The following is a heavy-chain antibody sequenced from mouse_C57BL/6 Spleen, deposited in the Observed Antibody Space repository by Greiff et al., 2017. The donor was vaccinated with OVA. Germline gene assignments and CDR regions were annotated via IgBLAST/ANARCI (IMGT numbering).Heavy chain of an antibody. CDR2: ISSGSSTI. CDR3: ARNAAYGVYFDY. CDR1: GFTFSDYG. J-gene: IGHJ2*01. D-gene: IGHD1-1*01. Sequence: EVMLVESGGGLVKPGGSLKLSCAASGFTFSDYGMHWVRQAPEKGLEWVAYISSGSSTIYYADTVKGRFTISRDNAKNTLFLQMTSLRSEDTAMYYCARNAAYGVYFDYWGQGTTLTVSS. V-gene: IGHV5-17*01.